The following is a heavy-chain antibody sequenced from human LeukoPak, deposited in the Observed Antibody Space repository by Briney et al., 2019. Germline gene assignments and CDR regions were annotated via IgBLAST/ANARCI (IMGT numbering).Heavy chain of an antibody. D-gene: IGHD2-2*01. J-gene: IGHJ6*02. CDR3: ARDRDIVVVPAAPMDV. Sequence: GASVKVSCKASGGTFSSYAISWVRQAPGQGLEWMGRIIPILGIANYAQKFQGRVTITADKSTSTAYMELSSLRSEDTAVYYCARDRDIVVVPAAPMDVWGQGTTVTVSS. CDR1: GGTFSSYA. V-gene: IGHV1-69*04. CDR2: IIPILGIA.